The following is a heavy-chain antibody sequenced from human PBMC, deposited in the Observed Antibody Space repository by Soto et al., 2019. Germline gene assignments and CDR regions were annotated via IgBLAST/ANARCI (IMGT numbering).Heavy chain of an antibody. V-gene: IGHV4-59*08. CDR1: GGSISSYY. D-gene: IGHD6-19*01. J-gene: IGHJ4*02. CDR2: IHYSGST. Sequence: QVQLQESGPGLVKPSETLSLTCTVSGGSISSYYWSWIRQPPGKGLEWIGHIHYSGSTNYNPSLRGWGPQVVGTFQDQFLLEAGSGAAAGTGVDYLARPVNGAGAGTGVDLWGQGTLVTVSS. CDR3: ARPVNGAGAGTGVDL.